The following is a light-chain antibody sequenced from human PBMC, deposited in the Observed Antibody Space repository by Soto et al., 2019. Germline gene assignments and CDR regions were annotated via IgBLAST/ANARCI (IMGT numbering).Light chain of an antibody. CDR2: DTS. J-gene: IGKJ5*01. V-gene: IGKV3-15*01. CDR1: QSVSSSY. Sequence: EIVLTQSPGTLSLSPGERVTLSCRAIQSVSSSYLAWYQQKPGQAPRLVIYDTSTRATGVPARFSGSGSGTEFTLTISSLQSEDFGVYYCQQYNDWFSITFGQGTRLEIK. CDR3: QQYNDWFSIT.